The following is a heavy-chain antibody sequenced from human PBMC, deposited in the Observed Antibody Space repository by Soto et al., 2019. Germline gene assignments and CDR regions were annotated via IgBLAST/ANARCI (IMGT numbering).Heavy chain of an antibody. CDR2: IYFSGST. J-gene: IGHJ6*02. Sequence: LSLTCTVSGGSISSYYWSWIRQPPGKGLEWIGYIYFSGSTNYNPSLKSRVTISVDTSKNQFSLKLSSVTAADTAVYYCARGRKGWDYPLDYYYYYYGMDVWGQGTTVTVSS. CDR3: ARGRKGWDYPLDYYYYYYGMDV. D-gene: IGHD1-26*01. V-gene: IGHV4-59*12. CDR1: GGSISSYY.